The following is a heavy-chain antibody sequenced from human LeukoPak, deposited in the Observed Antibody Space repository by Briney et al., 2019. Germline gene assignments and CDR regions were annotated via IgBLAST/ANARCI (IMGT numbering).Heavy chain of an antibody. Sequence: PGGSLRLSYAASGFTFSSYSMNWVRQAPGKGLEWVSAISGSGGSTYYADSVKGRFTISRDNSKNTLYLQMNSLRAEDTAVYYCAKDNRRAHYFDYWGQGTLVTVSS. J-gene: IGHJ4*02. CDR1: GFTFSSYS. CDR2: ISGSGGST. V-gene: IGHV3-23*01. CDR3: AKDNRRAHYFDY.